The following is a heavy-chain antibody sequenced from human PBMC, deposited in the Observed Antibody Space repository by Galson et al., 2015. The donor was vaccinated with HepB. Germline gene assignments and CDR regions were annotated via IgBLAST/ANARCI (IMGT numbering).Heavy chain of an antibody. CDR2: IYHSGST. V-gene: IGHV4-4*02. CDR1: GGSISSSNW. D-gene: IGHD3-10*01. Sequence: ETLSLTCAVSGGSISSSNWWSWVRQPPGKGLEWIGEIYHSGSTNYNPSLKSRVTISVDKSKNQFSLKLSSVTAADTAVYYCATSTDYYGSGSYHWFDPWGQGTLVTVSS. J-gene: IGHJ5*02. CDR3: ATSTDYYGSGSYHWFDP.